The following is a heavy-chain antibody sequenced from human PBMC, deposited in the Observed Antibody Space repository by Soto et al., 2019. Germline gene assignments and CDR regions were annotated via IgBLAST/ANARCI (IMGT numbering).Heavy chain of an antibody. CDR3: ARGSVDTAMPTANWFDP. Sequence: QVQLQQWGAGLLKPSETLSLTCAVYGGSFSGYYWSWIRQPPGKGLEWIGEINHSGSTNYNPSLKSRVTISVDTSKNQFSLKLSSVTAADTAVYYCARGSVDTAMPTANWFDPWGQGTLVTVSS. CDR2: INHSGST. V-gene: IGHV4-34*01. CDR1: GGSFSGYY. J-gene: IGHJ5*02. D-gene: IGHD5-18*01.